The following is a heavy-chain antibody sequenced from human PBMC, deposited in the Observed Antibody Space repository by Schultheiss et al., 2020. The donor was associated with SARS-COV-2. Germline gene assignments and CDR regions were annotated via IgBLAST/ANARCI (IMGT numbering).Heavy chain of an antibody. D-gene: IGHD3-3*01. CDR1: GFTVSSNY. CDR3: ANSPAWLRFLEWLLPGGY. Sequence: GGSLRLSCAASGFTVSSNYMSWVRQAPGKGLEWVSVIYSGGSTYYADSVKGRFTISRHNSKNTLYLQMNSLRAEDTAVYYCANSPAWLRFLEWLLPGGYWGQGTLVTVSS. V-gene: IGHV3-53*01. J-gene: IGHJ4*02. CDR2: IYSGGST.